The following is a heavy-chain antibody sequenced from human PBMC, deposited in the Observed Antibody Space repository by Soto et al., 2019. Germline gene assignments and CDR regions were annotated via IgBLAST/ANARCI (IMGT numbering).Heavy chain of an antibody. CDR3: ASTDVMITFGGVIVKIPKGFHY. Sequence: SETLSLTCTVSGGSISSGGYYWSWIRRHPGKGLEWIGYIYYSGSTYYNPSLKSRVTISVDTSKNRFSLKLSSVTAADTAVYYCASTDVMITFGGVIVKIPKGFHYWGQGTLVTVSS. CDR1: GGSISSGGYY. D-gene: IGHD3-16*02. J-gene: IGHJ4*02. CDR2: IYYSGST. V-gene: IGHV4-31*03.